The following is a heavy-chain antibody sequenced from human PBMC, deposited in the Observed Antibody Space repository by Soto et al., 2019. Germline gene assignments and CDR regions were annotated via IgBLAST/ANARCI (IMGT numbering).Heavy chain of an antibody. V-gene: IGHV3-66*01. CDR1: GFAVSSNY. D-gene: IGHD6-25*01. CDR3: ARAAIEMSTP. J-gene: IGHJ5*02. CDR2: IYSDGNT. Sequence: EMYLVESGGGLVQPGGSLRLSCVASGFAVSSNYMSWVRQAPGKGLEWVSVIYSDGNTYYADSVKGRFTISRDNFKNTVYLQMNSVRAEDTAVYYCARAAIEMSTPWGQGTLVTVSS.